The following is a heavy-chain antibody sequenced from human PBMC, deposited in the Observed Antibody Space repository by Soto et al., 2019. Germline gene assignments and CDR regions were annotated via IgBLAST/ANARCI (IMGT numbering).Heavy chain of an antibody. Sequence: PSETLSLTCTVSGGSISSYYWSWIRQPPGKGLEWIGYIYYSGSTNYNPSLKSRVTISVDTSKNQFSLKLSSVTAADTAVYYCASSGVQLWFGYWGQGTLVTVSS. CDR2: IYYSGST. V-gene: IGHV4-59*01. CDR3: ASSGVQLWFGY. D-gene: IGHD5-18*01. CDR1: GGSISSYY. J-gene: IGHJ4*02.